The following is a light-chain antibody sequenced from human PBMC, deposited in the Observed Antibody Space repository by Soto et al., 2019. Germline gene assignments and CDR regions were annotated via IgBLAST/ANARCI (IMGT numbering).Light chain of an antibody. J-gene: IGKJ1*01. CDR3: QQSYSTPRT. CDR1: QTISSW. V-gene: IGKV1-39*01. CDR2: AAS. Sequence: DIHMTHSPSTLSVSLVDRVAITCRASQTISSWLACYQQKPGKAPKLLIYAASSLQSGVPSRFSGSGSGTDFTLTISSLQPEDFATYYCQQSYSTPRTFGQGTKVDIK.